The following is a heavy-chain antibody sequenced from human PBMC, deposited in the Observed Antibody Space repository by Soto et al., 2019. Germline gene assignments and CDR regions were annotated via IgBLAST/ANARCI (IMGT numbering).Heavy chain of an antibody. J-gene: IGHJ4*02. Sequence: VQLWESGGGLAQPGGSLRLSCAASGFTFSSCDMSGVRQAPGKGLEWVSGISGSGGTTYYADSVKGRFTISRDNSKNTLYLQMNSLRAEDTAVYYCAKSVITTGGPFPCWGQGSLVTVSS. CDR1: GFTFSSCD. CDR2: ISGSGGTT. V-gene: IGHV3-23*01. CDR3: AKSVITTGGPFPC. D-gene: IGHD3-22*01.